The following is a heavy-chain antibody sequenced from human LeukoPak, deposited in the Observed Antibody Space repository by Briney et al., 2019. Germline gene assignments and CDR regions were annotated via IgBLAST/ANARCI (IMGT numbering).Heavy chain of an antibody. CDR2: ISDSGST. CDR1: GVSISTYY. V-gene: IGHV4-59*01. CDR3: ARLDSYADDAFDI. D-gene: IGHD5-18*01. J-gene: IGHJ3*02. Sequence: PSETLSLTCSVSGVSISTYYWSWIRQAPGKGLEWMGYISDSGSTDYNPSLKSRVSISVDTSKNQISLKLSSVTAADTAVYYCARLDSYADDAFDIWGQGTMVTVSS.